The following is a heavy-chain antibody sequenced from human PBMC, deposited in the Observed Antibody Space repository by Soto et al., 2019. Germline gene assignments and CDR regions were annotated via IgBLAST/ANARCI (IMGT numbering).Heavy chain of an antibody. CDR2: IYYSGST. J-gene: IGHJ3*02. Sequence: QVQLQESGPGLVKPSQTLSLTCTVSGGSISSGGYYWSWIRQHPGKGLEWIGYIYYSGSTYYNPSLKRRVTIAVDTSKNQIALKLSSVTAADTAVYYCARDPPSYSSSSPEAFDIWGQGTMVTVSS. CDR1: GGSISSGGYY. CDR3: ARDPPSYSSSSPEAFDI. D-gene: IGHD6-6*01. V-gene: IGHV4-31*03.